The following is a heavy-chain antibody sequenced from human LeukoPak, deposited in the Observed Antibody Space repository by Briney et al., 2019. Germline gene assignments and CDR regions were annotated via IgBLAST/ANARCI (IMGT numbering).Heavy chain of an antibody. V-gene: IGHV3-23*01. CDR2: ISGSGGST. CDR1: GFTFSSYA. CDR3: AKPYDSSGYYPGWFQH. D-gene: IGHD3-22*01. J-gene: IGHJ1*01. Sequence: PGGSLRLSCAASGFTFSSYAMSWVRQAPGKGLEWVSAISGSGGSTYYADSVEGRFTISRDNSKNTLYLQMNSLRAEDTAVYYCAKPYDSSGYYPGWFQHWGQGTLVTVSS.